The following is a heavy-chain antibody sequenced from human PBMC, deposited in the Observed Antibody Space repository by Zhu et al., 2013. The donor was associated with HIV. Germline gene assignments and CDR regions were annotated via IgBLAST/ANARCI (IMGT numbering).Heavy chain of an antibody. Sequence: QLVQSGPEVKKPGTSVKVSCKASGFTFTSSAVQWVRQARGQRLEWIGWIVVGSGNTNYAQKFQERVTITRDMSTSTAYMELSSLRSEDTAVYYCAALDVYDSSGYRDYWGQGTLVTVSS. D-gene: IGHD3-22*01. V-gene: IGHV1-58*01. CDR2: IVVGSGNT. CDR1: GFTFTSSA. J-gene: IGHJ4*02. CDR3: AALDVYDSSGYRDY.